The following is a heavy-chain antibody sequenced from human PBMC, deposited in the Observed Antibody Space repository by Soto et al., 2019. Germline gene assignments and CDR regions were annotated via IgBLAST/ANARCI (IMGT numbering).Heavy chain of an antibody. Sequence: EVQLVESGGGLVKPGGSLRLSCAASGFTFSSYSMNWVRQAPGKGLEWVSSISSSSSYIYYADSVKGRFTISRDNAKNSPYLQVNSRRAEDTAVYYCARGGGSSWTQNSDCYGMDVWGQGTTVTVSS. CDR1: GFTFSSYS. CDR3: ARGGGSSWTQNSDCYGMDV. J-gene: IGHJ6*02. V-gene: IGHV3-21*01. CDR2: ISSSSSYI. D-gene: IGHD6-13*01.